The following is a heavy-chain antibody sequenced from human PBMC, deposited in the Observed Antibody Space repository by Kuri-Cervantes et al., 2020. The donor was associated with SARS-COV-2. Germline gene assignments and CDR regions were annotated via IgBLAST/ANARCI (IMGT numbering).Heavy chain of an antibody. CDR1: GASSNTYY. Sequence: SETLSLTCTVSGASSNTYYWGWIRQPPGKGLEWIGYIYYSGSTNYNPSLKSRVTISVDTSKNQFSLKLSSVTAADTAVYYCARRHYDFWSGYYHDYWGQGTLVTVSS. J-gene: IGHJ4*02. CDR3: ARRHYDFWSGYYHDY. CDR2: IYYSGST. D-gene: IGHD3-3*01. V-gene: IGHV4-59*12.